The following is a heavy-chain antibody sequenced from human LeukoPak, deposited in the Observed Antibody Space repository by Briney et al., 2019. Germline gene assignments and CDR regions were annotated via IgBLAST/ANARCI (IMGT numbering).Heavy chain of an antibody. Sequence: PSETLSLTCTVSGGSISSGGYYRSWIRQHPGKGLEWIGYIYYSGSTYYNPSLKSRVTISVDTSKNQFSLKLSSVTAADTAVYYCARSSAMIVVVPRHWFDPWGQGTLVTVSS. CDR1: GGSISSGGYY. D-gene: IGHD3-22*01. CDR3: ARSSAMIVVVPRHWFDP. V-gene: IGHV4-31*03. CDR2: IYYSGST. J-gene: IGHJ5*02.